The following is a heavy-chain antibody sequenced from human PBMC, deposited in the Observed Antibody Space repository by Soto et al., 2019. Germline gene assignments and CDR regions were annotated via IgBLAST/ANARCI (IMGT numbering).Heavy chain of an antibody. CDR1: GFTFSNYW. CDR2: INGDGTGT. J-gene: IGHJ4*02. D-gene: IGHD3-10*01. V-gene: IGHV3-74*01. Sequence: EVQLVESGGGLVQPGGSLRLSCAASGFTFSNYWMHWVRQAPGQGLVWVSRINGDGTGTNYADSVKGQFTISRDNAKNTLYLQMNSLRAEDTAVYYCGRGASGSYRLDYWGQGTLVTVSS. CDR3: GRGASGSYRLDY.